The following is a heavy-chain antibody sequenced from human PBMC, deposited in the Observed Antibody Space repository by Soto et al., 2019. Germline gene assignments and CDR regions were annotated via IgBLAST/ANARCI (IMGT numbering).Heavy chain of an antibody. CDR1: GFTFSSYA. V-gene: IGHV3-23*01. CDR2: ISGSGGST. CDR3: AKALALWQYGDYGTADYYYMDV. Sequence: GGSLRLSCAASGFTFSSYAMSWVRQAPGKGLEWVSAISGSGGSTYYADSVKGRFTISRDNSKNTLYLQMNSLRAEDTAVYYGAKALALWQYGDYGTADYYYMDVWGKGTTVTVSS. J-gene: IGHJ6*03. D-gene: IGHD4-17*01.